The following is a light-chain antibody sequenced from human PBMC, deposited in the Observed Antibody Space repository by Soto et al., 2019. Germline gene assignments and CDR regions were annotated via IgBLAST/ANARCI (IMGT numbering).Light chain of an antibody. J-gene: IGLJ2*01. V-gene: IGLV2-14*01. CDR3: SSYTSSSTLV. CDR1: SSDVGGYNY. CDR2: EVS. Sequence: QSALTQPASVSGSPGQSITISCTGTSSDVGGYNYVSWYQQHPGKAPKLMIYEVSNRPYGVSNRFSGSKSGNTASLTISGLQAEDEADYSCSSYTSSSTLVFGGGTKLTVL.